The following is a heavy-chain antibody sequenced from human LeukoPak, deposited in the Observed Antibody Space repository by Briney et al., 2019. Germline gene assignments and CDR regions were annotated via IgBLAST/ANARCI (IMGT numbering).Heavy chain of an antibody. D-gene: IGHD3-10*01. CDR3: ARQIDDYYGSGSYAWVYFDY. Sequence: GESLKISCKGSGYSFTSYWIGWVRQMLGKGLEWMGIIYPGDSDTRYSPSFQGQVTISADKSISTAYLQWSSLKASDTAMYYCARQIDDYYGSGSYAWVYFDYWGQGTLVTVSS. CDR1: GYSFTSYW. V-gene: IGHV5-51*01. J-gene: IGHJ4*02. CDR2: IYPGDSDT.